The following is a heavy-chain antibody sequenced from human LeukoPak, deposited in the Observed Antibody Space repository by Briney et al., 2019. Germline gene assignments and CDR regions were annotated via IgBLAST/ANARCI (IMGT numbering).Heavy chain of an antibody. V-gene: IGHV1-24*01. D-gene: IGHD4-17*01. Sequence: ASVKVSCKVSGYTLTELSMHWVRQAPGKGLEWMGGFDPEDGETIYAQKFQGRVTMTRDTSTSTVHMELSSLRSEDTAVYYCARGSYGDYKRMDDQGYWGQGTLVTVSS. CDR3: ARGSYGDYKRMDDQGY. CDR1: GYTLTELS. J-gene: IGHJ4*02. CDR2: FDPEDGET.